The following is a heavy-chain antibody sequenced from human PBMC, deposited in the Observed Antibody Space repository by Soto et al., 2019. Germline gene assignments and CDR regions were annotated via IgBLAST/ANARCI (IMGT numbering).Heavy chain of an antibody. V-gene: IGHV3-30*18. J-gene: IGHJ6*04. Sequence: QVQLLESVGGVVQPGRSLRLSCAASGFTFRTYCMHWVRQAPGKGLEWLAVISNTGINKYYADSVKGRFTISRDNSRDTLFLQMNSLMGEDTAIYYCAKVIRADSSSSNFYYYSGLDFWGKGTTVTVSS. CDR1: GFTFRTYC. CDR2: ISNTGINK. D-gene: IGHD6-6*01. CDR3: AKVIRADSSSSNFYYYSGLDF.